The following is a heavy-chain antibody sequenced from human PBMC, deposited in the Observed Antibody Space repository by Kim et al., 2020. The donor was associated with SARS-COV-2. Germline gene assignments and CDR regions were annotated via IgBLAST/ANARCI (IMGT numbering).Heavy chain of an antibody. D-gene: IGHD6-13*01. J-gene: IGHJ4*02. Sequence: TEYAASVKGRFTISRDDSKSIAYLQMNSLKTEDTAVYYCTRDGEQQLILSGGQGTLVTVSS. V-gene: IGHV3-49*02. CDR3: TRDGEQQLILS. CDR2: T.